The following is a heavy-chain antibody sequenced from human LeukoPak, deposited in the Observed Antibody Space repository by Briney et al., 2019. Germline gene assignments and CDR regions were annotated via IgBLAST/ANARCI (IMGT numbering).Heavy chain of an antibody. V-gene: IGHV4-34*01. CDR1: GGSFSGYY. J-gene: IGHJ5*02. D-gene: IGHD3-10*01. CDR2: INHSGST. Sequence: SETLSLTCAVYGGSFSGYYWSCIRQPPGKGLEWIGEINHSGSTNFNPSLKSRVTMSVDTSKNQFSLKLSSVTAADTAVYYCARRYGSGSYYNVYWFDPWGQGTLVTVSS. CDR3: ARRYGSGSYYNVYWFDP.